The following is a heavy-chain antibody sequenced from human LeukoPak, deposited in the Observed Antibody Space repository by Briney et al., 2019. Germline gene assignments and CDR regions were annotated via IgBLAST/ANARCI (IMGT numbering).Heavy chain of an antibody. D-gene: IGHD2-2*01. CDR2: IIPILGIA. J-gene: IGHJ2*01. V-gene: IGHV1-69*02. CDR1: GGTFSSYT. Sequence: SVKVSCKASGGTFSSYTISWVRQAPGQGLEWMGRIIPILGIANYAQKFQGRVTITADKSTSTAYMELSSLRSEDTAVYYCARVPGYCSSTSCSGWYFDLWGRGTLVTVSS. CDR3: ARVPGYCSSTSCSGWYFDL.